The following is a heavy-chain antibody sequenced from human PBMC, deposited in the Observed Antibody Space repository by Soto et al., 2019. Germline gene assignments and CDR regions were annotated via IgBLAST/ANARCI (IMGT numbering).Heavy chain of an antibody. CDR2: ISYDGSNK. CDR1: GFTFSSYG. D-gene: IGHD3-9*01. J-gene: IGHJ4*02. CDR3: AKGRKYYDILTGYFFDY. Sequence: QVQLVESGGGVVQPGRSLRLSCAASGFTFSSYGMHWVRQAPGKGLEWVAVISYDGSNKYYADSVKGRFTISRDNSKNTLYLQMNSLRAEYTAVYYCAKGRKYYDILTGYFFDYWGQGTLVTVSS. V-gene: IGHV3-30*18.